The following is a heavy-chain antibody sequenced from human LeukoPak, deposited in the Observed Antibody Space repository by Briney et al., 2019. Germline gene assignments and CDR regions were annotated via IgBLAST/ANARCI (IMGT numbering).Heavy chain of an antibody. CDR3: ARLELFGVVNYYYMDI. D-gene: IGHD3-3*01. J-gene: IGHJ6*03. V-gene: IGHV1-8*01. Sequence: ASXTVSCXXSGYTFTSYDINWVRQAPGQGLEWMGWMNPNSGNTGYAQKFQGRVTMTRHTSISTAYMELSSLRSEDTAVYYCARLELFGVVNYYYMDIWGKGTTVTVSS. CDR2: MNPNSGNT. CDR1: GYTFTSYD.